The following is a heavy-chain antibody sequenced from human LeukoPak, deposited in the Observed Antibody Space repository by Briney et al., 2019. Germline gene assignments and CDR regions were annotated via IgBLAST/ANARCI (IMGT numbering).Heavy chain of an antibody. Sequence: PGRSLRLSCAASGFTFSSYAMHWVRQAPGKGLEWVAVISYDGSNKYYADSVKGRFTISRDNAKNSLYLQMNSLRAEDTAVYYCAGWSYYGVAFDCWGQGTLVTVSS. CDR3: AGWSYYGVAFDC. V-gene: IGHV3-30-3*01. J-gene: IGHJ4*02. D-gene: IGHD1-26*01. CDR2: ISYDGSNK. CDR1: GFTFSSYA.